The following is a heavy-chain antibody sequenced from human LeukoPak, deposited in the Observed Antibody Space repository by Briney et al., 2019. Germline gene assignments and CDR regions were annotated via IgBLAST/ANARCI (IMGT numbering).Heavy chain of an antibody. V-gene: IGHV4-59*11. CDR2: IYYTGST. Sequence: SETLSLTCTVSGGSISGHYWSVIRQPPGKGLVWIAFIYYTGSTHYNPSLKSRVIMSLDTSKNQFSLKLRSVTAADTALYYCARMFYSTTWYREGGFDYWGQGTLVSVSS. D-gene: IGHD6-13*01. J-gene: IGHJ4*02. CDR3: ARMFYSTTWYREGGFDY. CDR1: GGSISGHY.